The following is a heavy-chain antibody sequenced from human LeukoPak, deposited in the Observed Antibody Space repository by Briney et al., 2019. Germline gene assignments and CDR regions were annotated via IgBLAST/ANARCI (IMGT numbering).Heavy chain of an antibody. CDR1: GYTFTGYY. D-gene: IGHD5-24*01. J-gene: IGHJ4*02. V-gene: IGHV1-2*02. Sequence: GASVKVSCKASGYTFTGYYMHWVRQAPGQGLEWMGWINPNSGGTNYAQKFQGRVTMTRDTSISTAYMELSRLRSDDTAVYYCARDKSDGYNPPLHDYWGQGTLVTVSS. CDR3: ARDKSDGYNPPLHDY. CDR2: INPNSGGT.